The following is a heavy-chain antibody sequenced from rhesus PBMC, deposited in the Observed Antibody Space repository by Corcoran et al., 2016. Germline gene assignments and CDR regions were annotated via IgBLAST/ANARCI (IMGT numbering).Heavy chain of an antibody. CDR2: IRNKANSNTT. CDR3: TKLHPQLRVDH. J-gene: IGHJ4*01. V-gene: IGHV3-20*01. CDR1: GFTLRNYY. Sequence: EVQLVESGGGLVQPGGSLRLSCSASGFTLRNYYMPWVRQAHGKGLEWIALIRNKANSNTTEYGAAVKGRFTISRDYSNNTLYLQMSSLKTEDTAVYYCTKLHPQLRVDHWGQGVLVTVSS. D-gene: IGHD4-29*01.